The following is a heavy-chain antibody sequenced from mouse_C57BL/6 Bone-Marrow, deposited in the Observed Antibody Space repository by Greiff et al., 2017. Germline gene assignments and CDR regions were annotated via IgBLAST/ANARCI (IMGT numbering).Heavy chain of an antibody. CDR3: ARDHSSFAY. CDR2: ISYDGSN. J-gene: IGHJ3*01. Sequence: DVKLQESGPGLVKPSQSLSLTCSVTGYSITSGYYWNWIRQFPGNKLEWMGYISYDGSNNYNPSLKNRISITRDTSKNQFFLKLNSVTTEDTATYYCARDHSSFAYWGQGTLVTVSA. CDR1: GYSITSGYY. D-gene: IGHD3-1*01. V-gene: IGHV3-6*01.